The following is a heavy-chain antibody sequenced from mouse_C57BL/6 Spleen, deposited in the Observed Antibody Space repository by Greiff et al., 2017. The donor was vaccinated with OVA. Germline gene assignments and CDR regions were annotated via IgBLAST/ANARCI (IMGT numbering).Heavy chain of an antibody. CDR2: ISDGGSYT. V-gene: IGHV5-4*03. D-gene: IGHD2-5*01. CDR3: ARGGMDSNYAMDY. J-gene: IGHJ4*01. CDR1: GFTFSSDA. Sequence: EVKLVESGGGLVKPGGSLKLSCAASGFTFSSDAMSWVRQTPEKRLEWVATISDGGSYTYYPDNVKGRFTISRDNAKNNLYLQMSHLKSEDTAMYYCARGGMDSNYAMDYWGQGTSVTVSS.